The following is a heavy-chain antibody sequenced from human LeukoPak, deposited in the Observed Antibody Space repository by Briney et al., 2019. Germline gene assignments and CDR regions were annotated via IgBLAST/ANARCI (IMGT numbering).Heavy chain of an antibody. CDR2: ISYDGSNK. Sequence: GGSLRLSCAASGFTFSSYGMHWVRQAPGKGLEWVAVISYDGSNKYYADSVKGRFTISRDNSKNTLYLQMNSLRAEDTAVYYCAKVPSGRGWFDPWGQGTLVTVSS. J-gene: IGHJ5*02. CDR1: GFTFSSYG. D-gene: IGHD2-15*01. V-gene: IGHV3-30*18. CDR3: AKVPSGRGWFDP.